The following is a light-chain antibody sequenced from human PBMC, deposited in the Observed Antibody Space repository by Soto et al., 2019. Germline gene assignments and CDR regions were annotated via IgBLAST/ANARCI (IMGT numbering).Light chain of an antibody. J-gene: IGKJ2*01. V-gene: IGKV3-20*01. CDR2: GTS. CDR1: RSVSSRY. Sequence: EIVLTQSPGTLSLSPGARATLSCRASRSVSSRYLAWYQQKPGQAPRLLIYGTSTRATGIPDRFSGSGSGTDFTLTISRLEPEDFAVYHCHQYGYSPNTFGQGTKLEIK. CDR3: HQYGYSPNT.